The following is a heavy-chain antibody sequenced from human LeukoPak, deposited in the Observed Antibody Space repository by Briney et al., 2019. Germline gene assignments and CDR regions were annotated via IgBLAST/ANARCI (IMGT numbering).Heavy chain of an antibody. Sequence: ASVKVSYKASGYTFTGYYMHWVRQAPGQGLEWMGWIDPNSGGTNYAQKFQGRVTMTSDTSISTAYMELSRLRSDDTAVYYCARVGVAGIAAANIDYWGQGTLVTVSS. CDR1: GYTFTGYY. CDR3: ARVGVAGIAAANIDY. D-gene: IGHD6-13*01. CDR2: IDPNSGGT. V-gene: IGHV1-2*02. J-gene: IGHJ4*02.